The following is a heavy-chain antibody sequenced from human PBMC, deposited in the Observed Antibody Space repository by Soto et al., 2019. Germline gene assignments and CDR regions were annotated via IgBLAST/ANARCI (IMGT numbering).Heavy chain of an antibody. Sequence: GASVKVSCKASGGTFSSYAISWVRQAPGQGLEWMGGIIPILGTANYAQKFQGRVTITADESTSTAYMELSSLRSEDTAVYYCARDAKYVGLPETDPGFDPLRRGFDPWGQGTLVTVSS. CDR1: GGTFSSYA. J-gene: IGHJ5*02. D-gene: IGHD2-2*01. V-gene: IGHV1-69*13. CDR2: IIPILGTA. CDR3: ARDAKYVGLPETDPGFDPLRRGFDP.